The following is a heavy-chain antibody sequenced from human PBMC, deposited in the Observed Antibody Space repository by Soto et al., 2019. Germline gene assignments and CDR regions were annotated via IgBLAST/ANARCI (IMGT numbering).Heavy chain of an antibody. J-gene: IGHJ3*02. V-gene: IGHV3-23*01. D-gene: IGHD1-20*01. CDR3: AKLITAYDAFDI. Sequence: ETLSLTCTVSGGSVSSGDYYWIWIRQAPGKGLEWVSAISGSGGSTYYADSVKGRFTISRDNSKNTLYLQMNSLRAEDTAVYYCAKLITAYDAFDIWGQGTMVTVSS. CDR2: ISGSGGST. CDR1: GGSVSSGDYY.